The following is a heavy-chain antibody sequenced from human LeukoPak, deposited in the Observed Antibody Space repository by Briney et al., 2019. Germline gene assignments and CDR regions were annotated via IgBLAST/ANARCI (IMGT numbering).Heavy chain of an antibody. J-gene: IGHJ4*02. D-gene: IGHD6-13*01. V-gene: IGHV3-74*01. CDR1: GFTFSSYW. CDR3: ARAQLSVAAAGFDY. Sequence: GGSLRLSCAASGFTFSSYWMHWVRQAPGKGLVWVSRINSDGSSTSHADSVKGRFTISRDNSKNTLYLQMNSLRAEDTAVYYCARAQLSVAAAGFDYWGQGTLVTVSS. CDR2: INSDGSST.